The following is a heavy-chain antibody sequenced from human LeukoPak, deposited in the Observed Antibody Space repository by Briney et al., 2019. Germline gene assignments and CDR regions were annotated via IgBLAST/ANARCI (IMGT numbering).Heavy chain of an antibody. CDR3: ARLKLGYDSSGPTDFDY. D-gene: IGHD3-22*01. CDR1: GYSFTSYW. V-gene: IGHV5-51*01. J-gene: IGHJ4*02. CDR2: IYPGDSDT. Sequence: GESLKISCKGSGYSFTSYWIGWVRQMPGKGLEWMGIIYPGDSDTRYSPSFQGQVTISADKSISTAYLQWSSLKASDTAMYYCARLKLGYDSSGPTDFDYWGQGTLVTVSS.